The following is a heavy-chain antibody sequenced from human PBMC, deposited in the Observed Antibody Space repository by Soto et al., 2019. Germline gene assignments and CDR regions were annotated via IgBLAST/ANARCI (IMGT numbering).Heavy chain of an antibody. CDR2: IIPKLGSA. CDR1: GGGNLRDYR. CDR3: AIGGGGKNFGAVY. Sequence: QVQLVQSGAEVKKPGSSVQVSCKASGGGNLRDYRTTWVRQAPGQGLEWMGGIIPKLGSANYAQNFQGRVTITADESTSTVYMELRSLRSEDTAVYYWAIGGGGKNFGAVYWGQGTPVTVSS. J-gene: IGHJ4*02. D-gene: IGHD2-15*01. V-gene: IGHV1-69*01.